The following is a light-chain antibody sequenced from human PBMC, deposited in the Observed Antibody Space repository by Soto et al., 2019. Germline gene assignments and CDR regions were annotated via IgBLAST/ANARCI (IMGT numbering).Light chain of an antibody. CDR2: PAP. V-gene: IGKV1-17*03. J-gene: IGKJ1*01. Sequence: DIQMTQSPSAMSASVGDRVTITCRASQDISNSLAWLQQRPGKVPKRLIYPAPSLQSGVPSRFRGSRSGTQFTLTISSLQPEDFATNYCLQHKTFPWTFGQGTKVEIK. CDR3: LQHKTFPWT. CDR1: QDISNS.